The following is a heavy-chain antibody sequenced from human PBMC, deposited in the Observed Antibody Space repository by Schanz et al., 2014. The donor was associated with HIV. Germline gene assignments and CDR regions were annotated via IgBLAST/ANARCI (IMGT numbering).Heavy chain of an antibody. V-gene: IGHV3-23*04. D-gene: IGHD3-16*01. J-gene: IGHJ6*02. CDR1: GFSFSSYV. Sequence: EVQLVQSGGGLVKPGGSLRLSCAASGFSFSSYVMSWIRQAPGKGLEWVSTISGSGASTFYADSVKGRFTISRDNSKNTLFLQMNSLRGEDTAVYYCARVANWDYYGMDVWGRGTTVTVSS. CDR3: ARVANWDYYGMDV. CDR2: ISGSGAST.